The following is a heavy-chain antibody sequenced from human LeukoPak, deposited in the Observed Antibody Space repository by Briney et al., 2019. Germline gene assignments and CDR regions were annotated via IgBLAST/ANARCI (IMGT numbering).Heavy chain of an antibody. CDR3: ARSTPNDDY. D-gene: IGHD1-1*01. V-gene: IGHV4-34*01. CDR2: INHSGST. Sequence: KPSETLSLTCAVYGGSFSGYYWSWIRQPPGKGLEWIGEINHSGSTYYNPSLKSRVTISVDTSKNQFSLKLSSVTAADTAVYYCARSTPNDDYWGQGTLVTVSS. CDR1: GGSFSGYY. J-gene: IGHJ4*02.